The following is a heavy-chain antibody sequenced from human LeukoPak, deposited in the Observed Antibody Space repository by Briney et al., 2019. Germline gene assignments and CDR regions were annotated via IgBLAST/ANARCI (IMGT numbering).Heavy chain of an antibody. CDR2: INPNSGGT. J-gene: IGHJ3*02. CDR3: ARVVPAASDAFYI. V-gene: IGHV1-2*02. Sequence: ASVKVSCKASGYTFTGYYMHWVRQAPGQGLEWMGWINPNSGGTNYAQKFQGRVTMTRDTSISTAYMELSRLRSDDTAVYYCARVVPAASDAFYIWGQGTMVTVSS. D-gene: IGHD2-2*01. CDR1: GYTFTGYY.